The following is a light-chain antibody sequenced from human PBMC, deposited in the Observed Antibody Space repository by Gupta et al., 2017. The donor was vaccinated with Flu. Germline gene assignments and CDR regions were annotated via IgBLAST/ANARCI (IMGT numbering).Light chain of an antibody. CDR2: AAS. J-gene: IGKJ4*01. CDR3: RQTYSSSPDT. V-gene: IGKV1-39*01. CDR1: QSISSY. Sequence: SSLSASVGDRGIITCRARQSISSYLHWYQQKPGKAPKLLIYAASSLQSGVPSRFSGSGSGTDFTLTISSPQPEDFATYFCRQTYSSSPDTFGGGTRVEIK.